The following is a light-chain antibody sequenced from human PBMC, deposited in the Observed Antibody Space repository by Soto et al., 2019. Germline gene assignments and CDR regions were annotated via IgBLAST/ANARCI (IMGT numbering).Light chain of an antibody. CDR2: EVS. J-gene: IGLJ1*01. V-gene: IGLV2-23*02. CDR1: SSDVGSYNL. Sequence: QSALTQPASVSGSPGQSITISCTGTSSDVGSYNLVSWYQQHPGKAPKLMIYEVSKRPSGVSNRFSGSKSGNTASLTISRLQAEDEADYYCCSYAGSSTFVYVFGTGTKVTVL. CDR3: CSYAGSSTFVYV.